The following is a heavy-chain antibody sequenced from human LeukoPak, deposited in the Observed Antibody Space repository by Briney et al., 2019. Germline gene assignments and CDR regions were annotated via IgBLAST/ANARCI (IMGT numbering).Heavy chain of an antibody. CDR2: IYYSGST. CDR1: GGSISSYY. D-gene: IGHD4-17*01. CDR3: ASTSMTTGRGTDY. J-gene: IGHJ4*02. Sequence: SETLSLTCTVSGGSISSYYWSWIRQPPGKGLGWIGYIYYSGSTNYNPSLKSRVTISVDTSKNQFSLKLSSVTAADTAVYYCASTSMTTGRGTDYWGQGTLVTVSS. V-gene: IGHV4-59*01.